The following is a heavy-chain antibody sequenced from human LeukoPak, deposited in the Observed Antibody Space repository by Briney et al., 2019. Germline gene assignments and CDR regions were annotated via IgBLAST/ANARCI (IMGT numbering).Heavy chain of an antibody. CDR1: GGSFSGYY. Sequence: SETLSLTCAVYGGSFSGYYWSWIRQPPGKGLEWIGEINHSGCTNYNPSLKSRVTISVDTSKNQFSLKLSSVTAADTAVYYCARSPTRAIAARVYWYFDLWGRGTLVTVSS. J-gene: IGHJ2*01. CDR3: ARSPTRAIAARVYWYFDL. CDR2: INHSGCT. V-gene: IGHV4-34*01. D-gene: IGHD6-6*01.